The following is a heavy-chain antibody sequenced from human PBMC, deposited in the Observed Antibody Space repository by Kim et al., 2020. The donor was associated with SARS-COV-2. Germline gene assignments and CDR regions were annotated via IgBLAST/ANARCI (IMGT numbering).Heavy chain of an antibody. CDR1: GFTFSSYS. D-gene: IGHD3-3*01. Sequence: GGSLRLSCAASGFTFSSYSMNWVRQAPGKGLEWVSSISSSSSYIYYADSVKGRFTISRDNAKNSLYLQMNSLRAEDTAVYYCARDPYYDFWSGYYYYYYGMDVWGQGTTVTVSS. V-gene: IGHV3-21*01. CDR3: ARDPYYDFWSGYYYYYYGMDV. J-gene: IGHJ6*02. CDR2: ISSSSSYI.